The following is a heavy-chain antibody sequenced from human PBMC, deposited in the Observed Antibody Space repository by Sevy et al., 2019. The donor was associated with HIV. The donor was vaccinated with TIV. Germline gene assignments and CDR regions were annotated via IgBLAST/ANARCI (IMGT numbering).Heavy chain of an antibody. D-gene: IGHD2-2*01. CDR3: ARGNQGVPAAIHDWFDP. J-gene: IGHJ5*02. CDR2: FIPIFGKT. V-gene: IGHV1-69*13. Sequence: ASVKVSCKTSGGIFSNYVMHWVRQAPGQGLEWMGGFIPIFGKTKYAQKFQGRVTLTADESTGTAYMELSILTSEDTAVYFCARGNQGVPAAIHDWFDPWGQGTLVTVSS. CDR1: GGIFSNYV.